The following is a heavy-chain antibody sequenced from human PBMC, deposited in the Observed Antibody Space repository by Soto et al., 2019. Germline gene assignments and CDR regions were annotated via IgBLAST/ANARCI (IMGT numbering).Heavy chain of an antibody. D-gene: IGHD3-22*01. CDR1: GFTFSSYA. Sequence: GGSLRLSCAASGFTFSSYAMSWVRQAPGKGLEWVSAISGSGGSTYYADSVKGRFTISRDNSKNTLYLQMNSLRAEDTAVYYCAKDRYDSSGAARYYYYGMDVWGQGTTVTVSS. J-gene: IGHJ6*02. CDR3: AKDRYDSSGAARYYYYGMDV. CDR2: ISGSGGST. V-gene: IGHV3-23*01.